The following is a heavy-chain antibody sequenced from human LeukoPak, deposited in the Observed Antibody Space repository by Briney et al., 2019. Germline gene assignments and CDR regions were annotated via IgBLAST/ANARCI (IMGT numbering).Heavy chain of an antibody. CDR1: GGSFSGYY. J-gene: IGHJ5*02. V-gene: IGHV4-34*01. CDR2: INHSGST. CDR3: ARTYNWFDP. Sequence: SETLSLTCAVYGGSFSGYYWSWIRQPPGKGLEWIGEINHSGSTNYNPSLKSRVTISVDTSKNQFSLKLSSLTAADTAVYYCARTYNWFDPWGQGTLVTVSS.